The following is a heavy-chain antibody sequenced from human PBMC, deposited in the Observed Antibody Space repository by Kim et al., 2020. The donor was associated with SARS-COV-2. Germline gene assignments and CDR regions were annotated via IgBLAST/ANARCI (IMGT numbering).Heavy chain of an antibody. V-gene: IGHV6-1*01. J-gene: IGHJ3*02. D-gene: IGHD2-15*01. Sequence: VSEKNQITITPKTSKNQFYLQMNSVTPEDTAVYYCARDTPGQKAFDIWGQGTMVTVSS. CDR3: ARDTPGQKAFDI.